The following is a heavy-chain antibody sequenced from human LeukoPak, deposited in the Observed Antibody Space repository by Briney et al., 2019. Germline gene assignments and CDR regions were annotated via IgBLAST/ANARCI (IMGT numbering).Heavy chain of an antibody. Sequence: VGSLRLSCAASGFTFGTYAMSWVRQPPGEGLEWVSVISASGGTTYYADSVKGRITISRDNSEDTLFLQMNSLRAEDTAVFYCAKGGLLGPITRHDLTRHDAFDIWGQGTMVTVSS. V-gene: IGHV3-23*01. CDR1: GFTFGTYA. CDR3: AKGGLLGPITRHDLTRHDAFDI. J-gene: IGHJ3*02. CDR2: ISASGGTT. D-gene: IGHD2/OR15-2a*01.